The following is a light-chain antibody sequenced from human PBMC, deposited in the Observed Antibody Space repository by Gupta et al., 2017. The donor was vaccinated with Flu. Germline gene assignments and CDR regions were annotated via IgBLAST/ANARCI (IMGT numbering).Light chain of an antibody. CDR2: GEA. CDR1: QSVSSN. J-gene: IGKJ5*01. CDR3: QQYNNGCIT. V-gene: IGKV3-15*01. Sequence: EIVMTQSPATLSVSPGERATLSCRASQSVSSNLAWYQQKPGQAPRLLIYGEATRATGIPARCSGSGSGTECIRTISSLQSEDGSVDYCQQYNNGCITFGQGTRLEIK.